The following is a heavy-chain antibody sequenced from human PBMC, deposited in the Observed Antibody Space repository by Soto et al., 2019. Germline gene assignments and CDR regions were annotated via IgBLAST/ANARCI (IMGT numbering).Heavy chain of an antibody. V-gene: IGHV4-39*01. CDR3: ACEVRSTDGMDV. CDR1: GDSSVSSRSYY. CDR2: IYYTGNT. Sequence: SETLSLTCTVSGDSSVSSRSYYWGWIRQPPGKGLEWIGSIYYTGNTFYSPSFRSRLTISVDTSKSQFSLKLRSVTAADTATYYCACEVRSTDGMDVWGQGTTVTVSS. J-gene: IGHJ6*02. D-gene: IGHD2-15*01.